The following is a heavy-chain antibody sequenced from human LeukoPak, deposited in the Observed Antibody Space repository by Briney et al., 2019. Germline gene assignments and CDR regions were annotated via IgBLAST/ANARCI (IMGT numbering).Heavy chain of an antibody. CDR2: ISYDGRDE. J-gene: IGHJ4*02. V-gene: IGHV3-30*01. CDR1: GFTFRTYA. D-gene: IGHD4-23*01. CDR3: ARDIGGNSADYYFDS. Sequence: PGRSLRLSCAASGFTFRTYAMHWVRQAPGKGLEGVAVISYDGRDEHYADSVKGRSTISRGNSKNTLNNLRAEDAAVYYCARDIGGNSADYYFDSWGQGTLVTVSS.